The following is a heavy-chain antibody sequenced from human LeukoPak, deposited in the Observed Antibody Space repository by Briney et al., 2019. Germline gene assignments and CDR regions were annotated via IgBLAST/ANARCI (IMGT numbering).Heavy chain of an antibody. CDR1: GLTVSSNY. V-gene: IGHV3-53*01. CDR3: ARVYTTMGLDY. J-gene: IGHJ4*02. CDR2: IYSGVST. D-gene: IGHD5-18*01. Sequence: PGGSLRFSCAASGLTVSSNYMSWVPQAPGKGRKWVSVIYSGVSTYYADSVKGRFTISRDNSKNTLYLQMNSLRAEDTAVYYCARVYTTMGLDYWGQGTLVTVSS.